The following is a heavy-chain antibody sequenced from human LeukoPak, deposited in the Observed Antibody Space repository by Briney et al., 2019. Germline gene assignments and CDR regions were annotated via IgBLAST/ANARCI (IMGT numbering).Heavy chain of an antibody. CDR1: GFTFSSYD. Sequence: GRSLRLSCAASGFTFSSYDMHWVRQAPGKGLEWVAVISNDGSSKYSADSVKGRITISRDNSKSTLYLQMNSLRAEDTAVYYCAKDRVRGYNYGSTGPDYWGQGTLVTVSS. CDR3: AKDRVRGYNYGSTGPDY. J-gene: IGHJ4*02. V-gene: IGHV3-30*18. CDR2: ISNDGSSK. D-gene: IGHD5-18*01.